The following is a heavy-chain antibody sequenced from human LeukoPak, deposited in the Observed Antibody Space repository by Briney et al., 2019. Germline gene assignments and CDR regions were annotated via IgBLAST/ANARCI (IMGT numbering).Heavy chain of an antibody. CDR2: IYYSGST. D-gene: IGHD1-26*01. Sequence: SQTLSLTCTVSGGSISSGDYYWSWIRQPPGKGLGWIGYIYYSGSTYYNPSLKSRVTISVDTSKNQFSLKLSSVTAADTAVYYCARDRADDSDDAFDIWGQGTMVTVSS. J-gene: IGHJ3*02. CDR3: ARDRADDSDDAFDI. V-gene: IGHV4-30-4*08. CDR1: GGSISSGDYY.